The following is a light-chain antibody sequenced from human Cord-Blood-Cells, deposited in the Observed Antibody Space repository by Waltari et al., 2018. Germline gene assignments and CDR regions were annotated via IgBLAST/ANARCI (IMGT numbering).Light chain of an antibody. CDR1: QSVLYSSNNKNY. J-gene: IGKJ3*01. Sequence: DIVMTQSPDSLAVSLGERATINCKSSQSVLYSSNNKNYLAWYQQRPGQPPKLLMYWASTRESGVPDRFSGSGSGTDFTLTISSLQAEDVAVYYCQQYYSTPFTFGPGTKWISN. CDR2: WAS. V-gene: IGKV4-1*01. CDR3: QQYYSTPFT.